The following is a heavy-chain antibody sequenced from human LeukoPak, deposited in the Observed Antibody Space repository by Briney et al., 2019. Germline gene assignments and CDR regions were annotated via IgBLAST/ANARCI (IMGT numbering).Heavy chain of an antibody. CDR3: ARVPLVTTRYSPYYYYYYMDV. CDR1: GYTFTGYY. V-gene: IGHV1-2*02. CDR2: INPNRGGT. J-gene: IGHJ6*03. D-gene: IGHD4-11*01. Sequence: GASVKVSCKASGYTFTGYYMHWVRQAPGQGLEWMGWINPNRGGTNYAQKFQGRVTMTRDTSISTAYMELSRLRSDDTAVYYCARVPLVTTRYSPYYYYYYMDVWGKGTTVTVSS.